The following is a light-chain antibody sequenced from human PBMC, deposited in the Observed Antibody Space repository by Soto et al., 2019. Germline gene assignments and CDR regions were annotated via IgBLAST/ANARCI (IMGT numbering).Light chain of an antibody. CDR3: SSYTGSSTPVV. V-gene: IGLV2-14*03. CDR1: SSDVGGYNY. J-gene: IGLJ2*01. Sequence: QSVLTQPASVSGSPGQSITISCTGTSSDVGGYNYVSWYQHHPGKAPKLIIYDVSNRPSGVSNRFSGSKSGNTASLTISGLQAEDEAEYYCSSYTGSSTPVVFGGGTQ. CDR2: DVS.